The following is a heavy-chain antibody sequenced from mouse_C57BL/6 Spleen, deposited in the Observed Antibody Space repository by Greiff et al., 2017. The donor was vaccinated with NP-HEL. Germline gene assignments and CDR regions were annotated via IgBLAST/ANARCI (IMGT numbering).Heavy chain of an antibody. Sequence: VKLQQSGAELVKPGASVKLSCKASGYTFTSYWMHWVKQRPGQGLEWIGMIHPNSGSTNYNEKFKSKATLTVDKSSSTAYMQLSSLTSEDAAVYYCARDGSSYYFDYWGQGTTLTVSS. J-gene: IGHJ2*01. CDR2: IHPNSGST. CDR1: GYTFTSYW. V-gene: IGHV1-64*01. CDR3: ARDGSSYYFDY. D-gene: IGHD1-1*01.